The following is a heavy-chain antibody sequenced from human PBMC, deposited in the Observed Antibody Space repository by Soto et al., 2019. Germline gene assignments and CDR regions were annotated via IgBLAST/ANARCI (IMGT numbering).Heavy chain of an antibody. CDR3: ARDVNHGVFDY. Sequence: VGSLRLPCVASEFTFRNYWMSWVRQAPGKGLEWVANINQDGSEKYHADSVTGRFAISRDNAKKSLYLQMNSLRAEDTAVYYCARDVNHGVFDYWGQGILVTVSS. CDR1: EFTFRNYW. J-gene: IGHJ4*02. V-gene: IGHV3-7*03. CDR2: INQDGSEK.